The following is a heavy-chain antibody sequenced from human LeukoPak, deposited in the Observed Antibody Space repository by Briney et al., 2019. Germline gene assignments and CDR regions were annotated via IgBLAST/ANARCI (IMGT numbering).Heavy chain of an antibody. Sequence: ASVKVSCKASGYTFTSYDINWVRQATGQGLEWMGWMNPNSGNTGYAQKFQGRVTITRNTSISTAYMELSSLRSEDTAVYYCVVTIHGNYYYYMDVWGKGTTVTVSS. J-gene: IGHJ6*03. D-gene: IGHD2-21*02. CDR3: VVTIHGNYYYYMDV. CDR2: MNPNSGNT. CDR1: GYTFTSYD. V-gene: IGHV1-8*03.